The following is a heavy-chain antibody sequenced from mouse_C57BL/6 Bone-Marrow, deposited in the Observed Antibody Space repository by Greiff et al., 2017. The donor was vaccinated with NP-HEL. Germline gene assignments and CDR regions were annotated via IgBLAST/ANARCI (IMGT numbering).Heavy chain of an antibody. CDR1: GYTFTSYW. Sequence: QVQLKEPGAELVKPGASVKVSCKASGYTFTSYWMHWVKQRPGQGLEWIGRIHPSDSDTNYNQKFKGKATLTVDKSSSAAYMQLSSLTSEDSAVYYCARNDGYPYYFDYWGQGTTLTVSS. CDR3: ARNDGYPYYFDY. CDR2: IHPSDSDT. V-gene: IGHV1-74*01. D-gene: IGHD2-3*01. J-gene: IGHJ2*01.